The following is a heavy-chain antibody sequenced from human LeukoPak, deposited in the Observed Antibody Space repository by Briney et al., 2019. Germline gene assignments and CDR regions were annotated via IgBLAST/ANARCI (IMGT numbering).Heavy chain of an antibody. J-gene: IGHJ6*03. D-gene: IGHD2-2*01. Sequence: SVKVSCKASGGTFSSYAIRWVRQAPGQGLEWMGGIIPIFGTANYAQKFQGRVTITADESTSTAYMELSSLRSEDAAVYYCATPIVVVPAAMPNYYMDVWGKGTTVTVSS. CDR2: IIPIFGTA. CDR1: GGTFSSYA. V-gene: IGHV1-69*13. CDR3: ATPIVVVPAAMPNYYMDV.